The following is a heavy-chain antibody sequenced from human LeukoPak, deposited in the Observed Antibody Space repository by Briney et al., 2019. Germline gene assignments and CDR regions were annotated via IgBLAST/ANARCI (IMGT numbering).Heavy chain of an antibody. CDR3: TRYTPYYYDSSGYYQNFVY. CDR1: GFTFGDYA. CDR2: IRSKAYGGTT. D-gene: IGHD3-22*01. V-gene: IGHV3-49*04. J-gene: IGHJ4*02. Sequence: PGGSLRLSCTGSGFTFGDYAMSWVRQAPGKGLEWVGFIRSKAYGGTTEYAASVKGRFTISRDDSKSIAYLQMNSLKTEDTAVYYCTRYTPYYYDSSGYYQNFVYWGQGTLVTVSS.